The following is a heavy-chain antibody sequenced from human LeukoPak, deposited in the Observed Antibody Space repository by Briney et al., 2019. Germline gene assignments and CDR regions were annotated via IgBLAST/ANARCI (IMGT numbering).Heavy chain of an antibody. Sequence: GGSLRLSRAASGFTFSSYAMTWVRQAPGKGLEWVSTITGSGGTTYYADSVKGRFTISRDNSKKTLYLQMNSLRAEDTAIYYCASGGGAWGQGTLVTVSS. CDR3: ASGGGA. J-gene: IGHJ4*02. CDR1: GFTFSSYA. D-gene: IGHD1-26*01. V-gene: IGHV3-23*01. CDR2: ITGSGGTT.